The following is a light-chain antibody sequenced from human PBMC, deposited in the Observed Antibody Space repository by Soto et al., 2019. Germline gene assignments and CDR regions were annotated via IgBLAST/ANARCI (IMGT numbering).Light chain of an antibody. CDR3: SSYTSSSTPLYV. CDR2: DVS. V-gene: IGLV2-14*01. CDR1: SSDVGGYNY. Sequence: QSVLTQPASVSGSPGQSITISRTGTSSDVGGYNYVSWYQQHPGKAPKLMIYDVSNRPSGVSNRFSGSKSGNTASLTISGLQAEDEADYYGSSYTSSSTPLYVFGTGTKVTVL. J-gene: IGLJ1*01.